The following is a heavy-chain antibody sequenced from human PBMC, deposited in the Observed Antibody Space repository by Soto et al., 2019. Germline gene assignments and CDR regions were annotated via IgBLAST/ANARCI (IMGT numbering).Heavy chain of an antibody. Sequence: PGGSLRLSCAASGFTFSGYAMHWVRQAPGKGLEWVAVISYDGSNKYYADSVKGRFTISRDNSKNTLYLQMNSLRAEDAAVYYCARDPGSWGSGGYDSHTSYYYGMDVWGQGTTVTVSS. CDR3: ARDPGSWGSGGYDSHTSYYYGMDV. CDR2: ISYDGSNK. D-gene: IGHD5-12*01. V-gene: IGHV3-30-3*01. J-gene: IGHJ6*02. CDR1: GFTFSGYA.